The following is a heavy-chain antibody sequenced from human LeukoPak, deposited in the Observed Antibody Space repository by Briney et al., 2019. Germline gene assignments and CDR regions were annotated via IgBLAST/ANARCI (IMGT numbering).Heavy chain of an antibody. V-gene: IGHV4-39*07. CDR3: ARGYYYGSGSYHNPPHSDYYMDV. J-gene: IGHJ6*03. CDR1: GGSISSGGYY. Sequence: PSETLSLTCTVSGGSISSGGYYWSWIRQPPGKGLEWIGEINHSGSTNYNPSLKSRVTISVDTSKNQFSLKLSSVTAADTAVYYCARGYYYGSGSYHNPPHSDYYMDVWGKGTTVTVSS. CDR2: INHSGST. D-gene: IGHD3-10*01.